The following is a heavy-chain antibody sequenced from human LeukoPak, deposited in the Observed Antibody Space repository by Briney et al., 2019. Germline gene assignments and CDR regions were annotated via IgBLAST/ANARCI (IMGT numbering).Heavy chain of an antibody. CDR1: GFTFSSYS. V-gene: IGHV3-48*01. CDR3: AGDGHDYGDDY. J-gene: IGHJ4*02. CDR2: ISSSSSTI. Sequence: GGSPRLSCAASGFTFSSYSMNWVRQAPGKGLEWVSYISSSSSTIYYADSVKGRFTISRDNAKNSLYLQMNSLRAEDTAVYYCAGDGHDYGDDYWGQGTLVTVSS. D-gene: IGHD4-17*01.